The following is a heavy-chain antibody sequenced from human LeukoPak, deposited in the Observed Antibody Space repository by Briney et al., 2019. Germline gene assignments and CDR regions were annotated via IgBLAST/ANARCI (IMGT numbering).Heavy chain of an antibody. V-gene: IGHV3-15*01. J-gene: IGHJ5*02. D-gene: IGHD5-24*01. CDR3: TTEGDGYNFNWFDP. Sequence: GGSLRLSCAASGFTFSNAWMSWVRQAPGKGLEWVSRIKSKTDGGTTDYAAPVKGRFTISRDDSKNTLYLQMNSLKTEDTAVYYCTTEGDGYNFNWFDPWGQGTLVTVSS. CDR2: IKSKTDGGTT. CDR1: GFTFSNAW.